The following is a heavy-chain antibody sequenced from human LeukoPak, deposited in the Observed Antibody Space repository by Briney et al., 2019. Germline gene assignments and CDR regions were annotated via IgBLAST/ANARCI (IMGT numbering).Heavy chain of an antibody. CDR3: ARIMVRGVTSSDY. CDR2: IWYDGSNK. D-gene: IGHD3-10*01. J-gene: IGHJ4*02. Sequence: GRSLRLSCAASGFTFSSYGMHWVRQAPGKGLEWVAVIWYDGSNKYYADSVKGRFTITRDTSKTTLYLQMNSLRAEETAVYYCARIMVRGVTSSDYWGQGTLVTVSS. CDR1: GFTFSSYG. V-gene: IGHV3-33*01.